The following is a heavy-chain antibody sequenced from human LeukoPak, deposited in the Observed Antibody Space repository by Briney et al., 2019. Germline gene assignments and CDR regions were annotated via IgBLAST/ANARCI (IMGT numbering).Heavy chain of an antibody. Sequence: SETLSLTCTLSGGSISSYYWSWIRQPPGKGLEWIGYIYYSGSTNYNPSLKSRVTISLDTSKNQFSLKLTSVTAADTAVYYCASGDTAMVTLDSWGQGTLVTVSS. CDR3: ASGDTAMVTLDS. D-gene: IGHD5-18*01. V-gene: IGHV4-59*08. CDR1: GGSISSYY. CDR2: IYYSGST. J-gene: IGHJ4*02.